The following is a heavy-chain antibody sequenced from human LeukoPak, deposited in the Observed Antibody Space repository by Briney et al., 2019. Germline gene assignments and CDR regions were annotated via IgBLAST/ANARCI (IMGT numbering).Heavy chain of an antibody. CDR1: GYTFSSYD. CDR3: AKEGSNGDFDY. Sequence: GRSLRLSCAASGYTFSSYDMHWVRQAPGKGLEWVTVISYDGSNKYYGDSVKGRFTISRDNSKNTLYLKMNSLRAEDTAVYYCAKEGSNGDFDYWGQGTLVTVSS. CDR2: ISYDGSNK. D-gene: IGHD1-26*01. V-gene: IGHV3-30*18. J-gene: IGHJ4*02.